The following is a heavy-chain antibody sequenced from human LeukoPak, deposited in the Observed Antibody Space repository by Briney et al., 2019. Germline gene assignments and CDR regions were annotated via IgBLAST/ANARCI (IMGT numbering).Heavy chain of an antibody. CDR2: IYYSGNT. CDR3: ARDVGATPGYFDY. J-gene: IGHJ4*02. V-gene: IGHV4-59*02. Sequence: PSETLSLTCTVSGGSVSNKYWSWIRRPPGKGLEWIGYIYYSGNTNYNPSLKSRVTISVDTSKNQFSLKLSSVTAADTAVYYCARDVGATPGYFDYWGQGTLVTVSS. D-gene: IGHD1-26*01. CDR1: GGSVSNKY.